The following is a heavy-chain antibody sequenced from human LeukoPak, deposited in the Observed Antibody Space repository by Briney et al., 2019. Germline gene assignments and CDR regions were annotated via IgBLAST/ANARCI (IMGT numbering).Heavy chain of an antibody. V-gene: IGHV3-30*18. CDR2: ISYDGSNK. Sequence: GGSLRLSCAASGFTFSSYGMHWVRQAPGKGLEWVAVISYDGSNKYYADSVKGRFTISRDNSKNTLYLQMNSLRAEDTTVYYCAKPDQVEMATNARYYFDYWGQGTLVTVSS. J-gene: IGHJ4*02. D-gene: IGHD5-24*01. CDR1: GFTFSSYG. CDR3: AKPDQVEMATNARYYFDY.